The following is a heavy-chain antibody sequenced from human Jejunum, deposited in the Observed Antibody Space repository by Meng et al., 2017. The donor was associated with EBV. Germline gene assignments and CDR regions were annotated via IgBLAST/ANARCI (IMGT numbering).Heavy chain of an antibody. CDR3: AKLTRA. Sequence: EVQMVGSGGGLVQPGGSLRLSCAASGLTFKSHPMSWVRQAPGKGLEWVSAITDSGGSTYYTDSVKGRFTISRDNSKNTLYLQMNSLRAEDTAVYYCAKLTRAWGQGTLVTVSS. CDR2: ITDSGGST. J-gene: IGHJ5*02. V-gene: IGHV3-23*04. CDR1: GLTFKSHP.